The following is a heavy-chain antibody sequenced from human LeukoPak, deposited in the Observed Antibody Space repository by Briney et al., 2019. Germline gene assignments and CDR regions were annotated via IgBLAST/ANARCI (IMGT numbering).Heavy chain of an antibody. CDR3: ARECRDSTTCFGDY. CDR1: GYIFANYY. Sequence: AASVKVSCKAPGYIFANYYLHWVRQAPGQGLEWMGWLKPNSGGTNYAQNFQGRVTMTRDTSISTAYMELSSLRLDDTAAYYCARECRDSTTCFGDYWGQGTLVAVSS. D-gene: IGHD2-2*01. CDR2: LKPNSGGT. J-gene: IGHJ4*02. V-gene: IGHV1-2*02.